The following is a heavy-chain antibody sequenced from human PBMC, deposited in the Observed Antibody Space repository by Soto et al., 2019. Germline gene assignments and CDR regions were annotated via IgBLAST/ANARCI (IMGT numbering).Heavy chain of an antibody. V-gene: IGHV3-30-3*01. CDR1: GFTFSSYA. CDR2: ISYDGSNK. Sequence: SLRLSCAASGFTFSSYAMHWVRQAPGKGLEWVAVISYDGSNKYYADSVKGRFTISRDNSKNTLYLQMNSLRAEDTAVYYCARAPIFGVVNWFDPWGQGTLVTVSS. D-gene: IGHD3-3*01. J-gene: IGHJ5*02. CDR3: ARAPIFGVVNWFDP.